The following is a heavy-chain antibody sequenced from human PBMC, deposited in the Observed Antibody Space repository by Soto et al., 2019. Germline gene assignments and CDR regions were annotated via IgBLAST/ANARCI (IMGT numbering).Heavy chain of an antibody. CDR3: ARGGGPTVTTNFDY. J-gene: IGHJ4*02. D-gene: IGHD4-17*01. Sequence: PSETLSLTCTVSGGSISNDYWSWIRQPPGKGLEWIGYIYYSGSTNYNPSLKSRVTISVDTSKNQFSLKLSSVTAADTAVYYCARGGGPTVTTNFDYWGQGAQVTVSS. CDR1: GGSISNDY. CDR2: IYYSGST. V-gene: IGHV4-59*01.